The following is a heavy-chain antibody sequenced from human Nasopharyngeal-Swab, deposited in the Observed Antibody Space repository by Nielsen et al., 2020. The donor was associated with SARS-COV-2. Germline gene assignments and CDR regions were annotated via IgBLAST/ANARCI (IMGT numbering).Heavy chain of an antibody. Sequence: GESLKISFAASGFTFSDYYMSWIRQAPGKGLEWVSYISSSGSTIYYADSVKGRFTISRDNAKNSLYLQMNSLRAEDTAVYYCARDADYYGSGSYLGYWGQGTLVTSPQ. J-gene: IGHJ4*02. CDR3: ARDADYYGSGSYLGY. CDR2: ISSSGSTI. D-gene: IGHD3-10*01. CDR1: GFTFSDYY. V-gene: IGHV3-11*04.